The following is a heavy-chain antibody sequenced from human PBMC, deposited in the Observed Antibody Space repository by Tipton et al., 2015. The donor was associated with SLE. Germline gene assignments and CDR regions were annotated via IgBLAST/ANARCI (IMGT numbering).Heavy chain of an antibody. Sequence: TLSLTCTVSAGSISSTTYYWGWIRQPPGKGLEWIGTAYYSGNTYYNPSLRSRVTISVDTSRNQFSLKLSSVTAADTAVYYCARHEAFEGPAVGKGLDVWGQGTTVTVSS. J-gene: IGHJ6*02. CDR1: AGSISSTTYY. V-gene: IGHV4-39*01. D-gene: IGHD6-19*01. CDR3: ARHEAFEGPAVGKGLDV. CDR2: AYYSGNT.